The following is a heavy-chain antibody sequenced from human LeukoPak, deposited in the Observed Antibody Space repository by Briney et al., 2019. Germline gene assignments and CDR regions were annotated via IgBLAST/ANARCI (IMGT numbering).Heavy chain of an antibody. D-gene: IGHD5-12*01. V-gene: IGHV1-24*01. Sequence: ASVTXSFKVSGYTLTELSMHWVRQAPGKGQEWMGAFDPEDGETVYAQKFQGRFSMTEDTSTDPAYMELSSLRSEDTAVYYCARGGLSGYGNWFDHWGQGTLVTVSS. CDR3: ARGGLSGYGNWFDH. CDR1: GYTLTELS. CDR2: FDPEDGET. J-gene: IGHJ5*02.